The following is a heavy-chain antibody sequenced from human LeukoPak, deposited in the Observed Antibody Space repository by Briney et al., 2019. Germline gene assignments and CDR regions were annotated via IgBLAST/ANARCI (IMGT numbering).Heavy chain of an antibody. Sequence: PSETLSLTCTVSGGSISSSSYYWGWIRQPPGKGLEWIGSIYYSGSTYYNPSLKSRVTISVDTSKNQFSLKLSSVTAADTAVYYCARHVAYCSSTSCYGTYYFDYWGQGTLVTVSS. J-gene: IGHJ4*02. CDR3: ARHVAYCSSTSCYGTYYFDY. D-gene: IGHD2-2*01. CDR2: IYYSGST. CDR1: GGSISSSSYY. V-gene: IGHV4-39*01.